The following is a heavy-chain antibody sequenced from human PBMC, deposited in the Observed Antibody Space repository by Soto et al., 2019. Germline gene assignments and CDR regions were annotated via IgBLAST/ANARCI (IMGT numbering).Heavy chain of an antibody. V-gene: IGHV3-30*18. CDR2: ISYDASNK. D-gene: IGHD6-13*01. CDR1: GFTFSSYG. CDR3: DKDPEAGTNYYYGMDV. J-gene: IGHJ6*01. Sequence: PGGSLRLSCAASGFTFSSYGMHWVRQAPGKGLEWVAVISYDASNKYYADSVKGRFTISRDTSKNTLYLQMNSLRAEDTAVYYCDKDPEAGTNYYYGMDVWGQGTKVTVS.